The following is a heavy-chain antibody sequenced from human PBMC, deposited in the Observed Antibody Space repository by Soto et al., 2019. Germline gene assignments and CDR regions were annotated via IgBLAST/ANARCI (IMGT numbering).Heavy chain of an antibody. CDR2: ISYDGSNK. CDR3: AKEVSGYDFWSGYYEDYFDY. D-gene: IGHD3-3*01. CDR1: GFTFSSYG. J-gene: IGHJ4*02. V-gene: IGHV3-30*18. Sequence: QVQLVESGGGVVQPGRSLRLSCAASGFTFSSYGMHWVRQAPGKGLAWVAVISYDGSNKYYADSVKGRFTISRDNSKNTLYLHMNSLRAEDTAVYYCAKEVSGYDFWSGYYEDYFDYWGQGTLVTVSS.